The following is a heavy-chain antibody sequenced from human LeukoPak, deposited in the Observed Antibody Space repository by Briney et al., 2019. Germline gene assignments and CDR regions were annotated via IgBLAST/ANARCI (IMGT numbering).Heavy chain of an antibody. V-gene: IGHV3-53*01. CDR3: ARDPNVEVGY. J-gene: IGHJ4*02. Sequence: GGSLRLSCAASGFTFSSYWMSWVRQAPGKGLEWVSVIYSGGTTYYADSVKGRFTISRDNSQNTLHLQINSLRAEDTAVYYCARDPNVEVGYWGQGTLVTVSS. CDR1: GFTFSSYW. D-gene: IGHD5-24*01. CDR2: IYSGGTT.